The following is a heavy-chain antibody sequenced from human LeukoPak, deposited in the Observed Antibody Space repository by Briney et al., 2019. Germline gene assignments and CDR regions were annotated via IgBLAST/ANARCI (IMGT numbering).Heavy chain of an antibody. CDR2: INPNSGGT. D-gene: IGHD6-19*01. CDR1: GYTFTGYY. V-gene: IGHV1-2*02. CDR3: ARRADIGYSSGWYFERGLQFDY. Sequence: ASVKVSCKASGYTFTGYYMHWVRQAPGQGLEWMGWINPNSGGTNYAQKFQGRVTMTRDTSISTAYMELSRLRSDDTAVYHCARRADIGYSSGWYFERGLQFDYWGQGTLVTVSS. J-gene: IGHJ4*02.